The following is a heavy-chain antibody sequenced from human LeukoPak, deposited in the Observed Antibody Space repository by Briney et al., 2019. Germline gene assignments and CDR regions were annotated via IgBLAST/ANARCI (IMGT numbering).Heavy chain of an antibody. CDR1: GGSVSSGSYY. CDR3: ASEYYYGSGSSDAFDI. CDR2: NYYSGST. J-gene: IGHJ3*02. Sequence: PSETLSLTCTVSGGSVSSGSYYWSWIRQPPGKGLEWIGYNYYSGSTNYNPSLKSRVTISVDTSKNQFSLKLSSVTAADTAVYYCASEYYYGSGSSDAFDIRGQGTMVTVSS. V-gene: IGHV4-61*01. D-gene: IGHD3-10*01.